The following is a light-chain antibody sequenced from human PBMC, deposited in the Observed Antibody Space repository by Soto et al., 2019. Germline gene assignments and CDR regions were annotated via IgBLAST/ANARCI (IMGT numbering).Light chain of an antibody. J-gene: IGKJ5*01. CDR1: QFLSSY. CDR3: HQRNK. V-gene: IGKV3-11*01. Sequence: EVVLTLSQGTLSLAPGERATLSCRASQFLSSYLAWYQQKPGQPPRLLIYDTSNRATGIPARFSGSRSGTDFTLTISSLEPEDFGVYFCHQRNKFGQGTRLEVK. CDR2: DTS.